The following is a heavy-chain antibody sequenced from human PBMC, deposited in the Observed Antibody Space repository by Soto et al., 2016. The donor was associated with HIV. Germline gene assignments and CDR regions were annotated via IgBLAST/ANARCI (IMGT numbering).Heavy chain of an antibody. CDR2: IYTSGST. Sequence: QVQLQESGPGLVKPSRTLSLTCTVSGGSISSGSYYWSWIRQPAGKGLEWIGRIYTSGSTNYNPSLKSRVTISVDTSKNQFSLKLSSVTAADTAVYYCAASIFGVVISAFDIWGQGQWSPSLQ. V-gene: IGHV4-61*02. D-gene: IGHD3-3*01. CDR1: GGSISSGSYY. J-gene: IGHJ3*02. CDR3: AASIFGVVISAFDI.